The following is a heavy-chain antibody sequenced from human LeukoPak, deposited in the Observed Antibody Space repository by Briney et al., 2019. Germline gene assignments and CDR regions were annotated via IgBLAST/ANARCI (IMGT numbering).Heavy chain of an antibody. V-gene: IGHV3-23*01. CDR2: ISGSGGST. Sequence: GGSLRLSCAASGFTFSSYAMSWVRQAPGKGLEWVSGISGSGGSTYYAESVKGRFPISRDNSKNRLYLQMNSLRAEDTAVYYCAKRPRGNYLDPFDYWGQGTLVTVSS. CDR1: GFTFSSYA. D-gene: IGHD3-10*01. CDR3: AKRPRGNYLDPFDY. J-gene: IGHJ4*02.